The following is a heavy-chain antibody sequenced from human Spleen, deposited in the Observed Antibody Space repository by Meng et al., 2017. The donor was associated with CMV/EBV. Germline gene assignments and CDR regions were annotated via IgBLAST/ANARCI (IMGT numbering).Heavy chain of an antibody. CDR2: IYYSGGT. CDR3: ARTHNNWNPWPFDY. Sequence: SETLSLTCTVSGASFSSHYWNWIRQPPGKGLEWIGYIYYSGGTNYNPSLKSRVTISVDTSKNQFSLKLTSVTAADTAVYFCARTHNNWNPWPFDYWGQGTLVTVSS. D-gene: IGHD1-20*01. V-gene: IGHV4-59*11. J-gene: IGHJ4*02. CDR1: GASFSSHY.